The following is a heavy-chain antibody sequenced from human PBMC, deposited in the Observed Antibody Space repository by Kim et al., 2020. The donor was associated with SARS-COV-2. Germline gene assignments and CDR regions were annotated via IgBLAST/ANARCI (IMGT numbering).Heavy chain of an antibody. CDR1: GITLSDHH. D-gene: IGHD1-26*01. J-gene: IGHJ3*02. CDR2: TRHKAKSHTT. V-gene: IGHV3-72*01. CDR3: ARDGGVGGSTAFDI. Sequence: GGSLRLSCAASGITLSDHHMDWVRQAPGKGLEWIGRTRHKAKSHTTEYAASVKGRFTISREDSKNSVFLQMNSLRTEDTAVYYCARDGGVGGSTAFDIWGQGTAVTVSS.